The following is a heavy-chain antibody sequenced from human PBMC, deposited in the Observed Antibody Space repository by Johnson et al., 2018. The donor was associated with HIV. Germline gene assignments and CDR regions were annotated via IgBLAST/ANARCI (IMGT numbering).Heavy chain of an antibody. Sequence: QVQLVESGGGLVKPGGSLRLSCAASGFTFSDYYMSWIRQAPGKGLEWVSYTSSSGSTVYSADSVKGRFTISRANAKNSLYLQMNSLRAEDTAVYYCAKAEGESRGPFDIWRQGTMVTVSS. D-gene: IGHD3-22*01. V-gene: IGHV3-11*04. CDR1: GFTFSDYY. CDR2: TSSSGSTV. J-gene: IGHJ3*02. CDR3: AKAEGESRGPFDI.